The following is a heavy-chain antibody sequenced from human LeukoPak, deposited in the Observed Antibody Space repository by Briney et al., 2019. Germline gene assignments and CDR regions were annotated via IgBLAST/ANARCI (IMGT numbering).Heavy chain of an antibody. V-gene: IGHV4-38-2*01. J-gene: IGHJ3*01. CDR3: VRMGVSYYYDSSTYFPTAFDV. CDR1: GYSISSCYY. Sequence: SETLSLTCDVSGYSISSCYYWGWIRPSPGEGLEWIATFFHSRSIYYNPSLKSRVTLSVDTSKNQFTLKLDSVTAADTAMYYCVRMGVSYYYDSSTYFPTAFDVWGQGTMVSVSS. D-gene: IGHD3-22*01. CDR2: FFHSRSI.